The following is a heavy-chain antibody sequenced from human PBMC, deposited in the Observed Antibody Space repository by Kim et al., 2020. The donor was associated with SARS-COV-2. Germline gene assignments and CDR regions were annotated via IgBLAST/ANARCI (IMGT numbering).Heavy chain of an antibody. CDR2: IYYSGST. CDR3: ARQCSGRGDDHDAFDI. J-gene: IGHJ3*02. CDR1: GGSISSSSYY. Sequence: SETLSLTCTVSGGSISSSSYYWSWIRQPPGKGLEWIGSIYYSGSTYYNPSLKSRVTISVDTSKNQFSLKLSSVTAADTAVYYCARQCSGRGDDHDAFDIWGQGTMVTVSS. D-gene: IGHD3-10*02. V-gene: IGHV4-39*01.